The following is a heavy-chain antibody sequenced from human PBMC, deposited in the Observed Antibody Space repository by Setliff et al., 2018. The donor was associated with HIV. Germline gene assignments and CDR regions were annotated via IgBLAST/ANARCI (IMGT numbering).Heavy chain of an antibody. D-gene: IGHD6-19*01. Sequence: ASVKVSCKVSGYTFTDYYMHWVQQAPGKGLEWMGLVDPEDGETIYAEKFQGRVTITADTSTDTAYMELSSLRFEDTAVYYCARDGGPGSGWGDYSYYYSMDVWGKGTTVTVSS. V-gene: IGHV1-69-2*01. CDR3: ARDGGPGSGWGDYSYYYSMDV. CDR1: GYTFTDYY. J-gene: IGHJ6*04. CDR2: VDPEDGET.